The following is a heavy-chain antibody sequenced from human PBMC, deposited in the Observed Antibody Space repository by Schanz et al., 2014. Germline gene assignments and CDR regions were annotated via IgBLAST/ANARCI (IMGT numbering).Heavy chain of an antibody. D-gene: IGHD3-3*01. CDR2: INPSGGST. CDR1: GYTFTSYY. J-gene: IGHJ4*02. V-gene: IGHV1-46*01. Sequence: QVQLVQSGAEVKKPGASVKVSCKASGYTFTSYYMYWVRQAPGQGLEWMGVINPSGGSTIYAQKFQGRVTMTRDKSTSTVYIELSSLRSEDTAVYYCARGTRVRTTDFWSGLYYFDYWGQGTLVTVSS. CDR3: ARGTRVRTTDFWSGLYYFDY.